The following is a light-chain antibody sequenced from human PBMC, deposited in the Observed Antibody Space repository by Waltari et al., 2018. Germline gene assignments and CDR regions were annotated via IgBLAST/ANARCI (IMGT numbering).Light chain of an antibody. Sequence: EIVLTQSPGTLSLSPGERATLSCRASQRISSSYLAWYQQKPGQAPRLLIYAASSRATGIPDRFSGSGSGTDFTLTISRLEPEDFAVYYCQQYRSSPITFGQGTRLEIK. V-gene: IGKV3-20*01. J-gene: IGKJ5*01. CDR2: AAS. CDR1: QRISSSY. CDR3: QQYRSSPIT.